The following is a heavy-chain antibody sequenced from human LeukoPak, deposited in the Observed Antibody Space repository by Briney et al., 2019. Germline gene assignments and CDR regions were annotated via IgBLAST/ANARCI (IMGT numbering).Heavy chain of an antibody. CDR1: GGSINTASYY. V-gene: IGHV4-39*01. CDR2: IYYNGDT. Sequence: SETLSLTCTVSGGSINTASYYWAWIRQSPGRGLQLIGTIYYNGDTTYHPSFVCRVTISADTSKMQFSVKLTSVTDADTAVYFCSGLVATGTGRGYGDVWGQGALVIVSS. D-gene: IGHD1-14*01. CDR3: SGLVATGTGRGYGDV. J-gene: IGHJ4*02.